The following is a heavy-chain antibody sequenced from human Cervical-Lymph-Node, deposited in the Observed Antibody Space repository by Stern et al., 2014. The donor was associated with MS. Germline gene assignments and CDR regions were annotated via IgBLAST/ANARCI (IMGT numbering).Heavy chain of an antibody. V-gene: IGHV4-30-2*01. J-gene: IGHJ5*01. CDR2: IYHGGTP. CDR3: ARSDAEWLGGGDS. Sequence: QLQLQESGSGLVKPSQTLSLTCAVSGGSISSGGYSWNWIRQPPGKGLEWIGYIYHGGTPDYNPSLKSRVTISIDGSKNQFSLKLPSVTAADTAVYYCARSDAEWLGGGDSWGQGTLVTVSS. D-gene: IGHD3-3*01. CDR1: GGSISSGGYS.